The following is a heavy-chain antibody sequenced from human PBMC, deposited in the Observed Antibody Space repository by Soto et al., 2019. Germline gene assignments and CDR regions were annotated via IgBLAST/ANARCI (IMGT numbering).Heavy chain of an antibody. CDR1: GFTFTSSA. V-gene: IGHV1-58*02. J-gene: IGHJ6*02. D-gene: IGHD3-10*01. Sequence: QMQLVQSGPEVKKPGTSVKVSCKASGFTFTSSAMQWVRQARGQRLEWIGWIVVGSGNTNYAQKFQERVTITRDMSTSXAXMXXSSLRSEDTAVYYCAADSVMVRGVIASSYYYGMDVWGQGTTVTVSS. CDR2: IVVGSGNT. CDR3: AADSVMVRGVIASSYYYGMDV.